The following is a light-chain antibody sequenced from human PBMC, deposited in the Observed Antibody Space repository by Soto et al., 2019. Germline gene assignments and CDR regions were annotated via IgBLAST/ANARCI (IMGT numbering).Light chain of an antibody. CDR3: QQYNNWPYT. CDR1: QSVSSSY. J-gene: IGKJ2*01. Sequence: EIVLTQSPGTLSLSPGERATLSCRASQSVSSSYLAWYQQKPGQAPTLVIYRASTRATGIPARFSGSGSGTEFTLTISSLQSEDFAVYYCQQYNNWPYTFGQGTKLEIK. V-gene: IGKV3-15*01. CDR2: RAS.